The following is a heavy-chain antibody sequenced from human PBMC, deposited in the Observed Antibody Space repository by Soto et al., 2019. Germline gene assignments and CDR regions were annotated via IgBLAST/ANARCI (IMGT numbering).Heavy chain of an antibody. V-gene: IGHV4-59*01. J-gene: IGHJ4*02. Sequence: PSETLSLTCTVSGGSISSYYWSWIRQPPGKGLEWVGYIYYTGSTSYNPSLKNRVTISVDTSKNQFSLKLSSVTAADTAVYYCARDGDGYNYWGQGTLVTVSS. CDR3: ARDGDGYNY. CDR1: GGSISSYY. D-gene: IGHD5-12*01. CDR2: IYYTGST.